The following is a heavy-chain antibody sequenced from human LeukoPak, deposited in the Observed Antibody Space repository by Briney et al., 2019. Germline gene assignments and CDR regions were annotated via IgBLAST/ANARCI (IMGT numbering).Heavy chain of an antibody. D-gene: IGHD3-9*01. CDR2: IYETGST. J-gene: IGHJ3*01. Sequence: SETLSLTCSVSGGSLSSSSYYWGWIRQPPGRGLEWIGDIYETGSTNYNPSLKSRVTISVDTSKNQFSLKLSSVTAADTAVYYCVRPDDNSFDFWGQGTMVTVSS. CDR3: VRPDDNSFDF. CDR1: GGSLSSSSYY. V-gene: IGHV4-39*01.